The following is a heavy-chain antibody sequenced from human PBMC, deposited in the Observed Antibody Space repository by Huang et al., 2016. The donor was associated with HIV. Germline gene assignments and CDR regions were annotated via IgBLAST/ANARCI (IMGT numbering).Heavy chain of an antibody. J-gene: IGHJ3*02. CDR1: GFTFSDYS. Sequence: EVQLVESGGGLVRPGGSLTLSCAASGFTFSDYSMMWVRQAPGKGLEWVYSISGSSTYIYYVDSVKGRFAISRDNAKNLLFLQMNSLRAEDTALYYCARRYNWNYVAHGFDIWGQGTMVTVSS. CDR2: ISGSSTYI. V-gene: IGHV3-21*06. D-gene: IGHD1-7*01. CDR3: ARRYNWNYVAHGFDI.